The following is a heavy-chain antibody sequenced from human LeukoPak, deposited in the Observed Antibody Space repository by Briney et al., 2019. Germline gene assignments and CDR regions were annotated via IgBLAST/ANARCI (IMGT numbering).Heavy chain of an antibody. CDR3: ATTGGITMVRGDPVPNWFDP. Sequence: SETLSLTCAVYGGSFSDYYWSWIRQPPGKELEWIGEINHSGSTNYNPSLKSRVTISVDTSKNQFSLKLSSVTAADTAVYYCATTGGITMVRGDPVPNWFDPWGQGTLVTVSS. CDR2: INHSGST. CDR1: GGSFSDYY. D-gene: IGHD3-10*01. J-gene: IGHJ5*02. V-gene: IGHV4-34*01.